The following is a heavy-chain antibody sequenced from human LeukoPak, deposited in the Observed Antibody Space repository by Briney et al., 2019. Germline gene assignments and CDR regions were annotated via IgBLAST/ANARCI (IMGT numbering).Heavy chain of an antibody. J-gene: IGHJ4*02. Sequence: GGSLRLSCAASGFTFSRCALHWVRQAPGKGLEWAAVISYDGSNKYYADSVKGRFTISRDNSKNTLYLQMNSLRAEDTAVYYCARGLWSYYFDYWGQGTLVTVSS. V-gene: IGHV3-30*04. D-gene: IGHD3-10*01. CDR2: ISYDGSNK. CDR3: ARGLWSYYFDY. CDR1: GFTFSRCA.